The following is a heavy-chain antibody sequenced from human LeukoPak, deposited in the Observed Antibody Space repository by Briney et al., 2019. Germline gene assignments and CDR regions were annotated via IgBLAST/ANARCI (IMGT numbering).Heavy chain of an antibody. CDR3: ARGLARTSMVTRGGVRFDY. CDR2: ISPSGGST. CDR1: GYTFTSYG. Sequence: ASVKVSCKASGYTFTSYGISWVRQAPGQGPEWMGVISPSGGSTTYAQKFQGRVTLTRDMSTSTDYLELSSLRSEDTAVYYCARGLARTSMVTRGGVRFDYWGQGTLVTVSS. V-gene: IGHV1-46*01. J-gene: IGHJ4*02. D-gene: IGHD5-18*01.